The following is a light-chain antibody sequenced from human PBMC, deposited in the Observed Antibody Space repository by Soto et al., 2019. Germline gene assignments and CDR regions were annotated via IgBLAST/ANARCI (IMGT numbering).Light chain of an antibody. V-gene: IGKV3-20*01. J-gene: IGKJ1*01. CDR3: HQYGDSPWT. CDR2: AAS. CDR1: QSVTSNY. Sequence: EIVLTQSPGTLSLSPGERVTLSCRASQSVTSNYLAWYLQKPGQAPKVLIHAASGRTTGIPDRFRGSGSGTDFTLTISRLEPEDFGVYYCHQYGDSPWTFGLGTKVEIK.